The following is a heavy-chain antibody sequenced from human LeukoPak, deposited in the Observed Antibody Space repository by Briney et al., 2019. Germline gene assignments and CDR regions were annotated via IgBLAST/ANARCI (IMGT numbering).Heavy chain of an antibody. CDR1: GGSISSGDYY. D-gene: IGHD6-13*01. Sequence: SETLSLTCTVSGGSISSGDYYWSWIRQPPGKGLEWIGYIYYSGSTNYNPSLKSRVTISVDTSKNQFSLKLSSVTAADTAVYYCARGPTSGYSSSWYDYWGQGTLVTVSS. CDR2: IYYSGST. J-gene: IGHJ4*02. CDR3: ARGPTSGYSSSWYDY. V-gene: IGHV4-61*08.